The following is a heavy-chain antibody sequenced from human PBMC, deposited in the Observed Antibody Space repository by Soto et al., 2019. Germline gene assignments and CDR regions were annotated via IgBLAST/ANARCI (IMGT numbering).Heavy chain of an antibody. J-gene: IGHJ3*02. V-gene: IGHV1-2*02. CDR2: INPNSGGT. CDR1: GYTFTGYY. CDR3: ARTIDEIPSDAFDI. Sequence: ASVKVSCKASGYTFTGYYMHWVRQAPGQGLEWMGWINPNSGGTNYAQKFQGRVTMTRDTSISTAYMELSRLRSDDTAVYYCARTIDEIPSDAFDIRGQGTMVTVSS. D-gene: IGHD3-3*01.